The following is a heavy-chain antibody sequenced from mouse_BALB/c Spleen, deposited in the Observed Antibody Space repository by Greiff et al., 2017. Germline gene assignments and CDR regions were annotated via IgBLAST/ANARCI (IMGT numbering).Heavy chain of an antibody. V-gene: IGHV14-3*02. Sequence: VQLQQSGAELVQPGASGKLSCTASGFNIKNIYMHWVKQRPEQGLEWIGRIDPANGNTKYDPKFQGKATITGDTSSNTAYLQLSSLTSEDTAVYYCARDYGSSLDYWGQGTTLTVSS. CDR3: ARDYGSSLDY. J-gene: IGHJ2*01. D-gene: IGHD1-1*01. CDR1: GFNIKNIY. CDR2: IDPANGNT.